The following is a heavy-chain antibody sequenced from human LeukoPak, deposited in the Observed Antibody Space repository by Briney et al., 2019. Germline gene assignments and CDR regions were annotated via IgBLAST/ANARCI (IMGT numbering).Heavy chain of an antibody. CDR1: GSTFSRYW. Sequence: PGGSLRLSCAASGSTFSRYWMHWVRQAPGKGLVWVSRIKTDGTYTSYADSVKGRFTISRDNAKSTLYLQMNALRGEDTAVYYCASEEGGLDVWGQGTTVTVSS. CDR3: ASEEGGLDV. CDR2: IKTDGTYT. J-gene: IGHJ6*02. V-gene: IGHV3-74*01.